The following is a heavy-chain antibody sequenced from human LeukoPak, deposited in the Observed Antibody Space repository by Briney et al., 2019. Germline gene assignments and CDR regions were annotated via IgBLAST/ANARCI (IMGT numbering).Heavy chain of an antibody. V-gene: IGHV3-48*01. CDR3: ARGPPLFDP. J-gene: IGHJ5*02. Sequence: AGGSLRLSCAGSGFTFSSYDMNWIRQAPGKGLEWVSYISISSSTIYYAESVKGRFTISRDNAENSLYLQVNSLRAEDTAIYYCARGPPLFDPWGQGTLVTVSS. CDR1: GFTFSSYD. CDR2: ISISSSTI.